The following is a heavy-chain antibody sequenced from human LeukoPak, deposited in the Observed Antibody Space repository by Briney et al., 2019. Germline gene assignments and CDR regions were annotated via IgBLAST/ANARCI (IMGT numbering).Heavy chain of an antibody. J-gene: IGHJ3*02. CDR1: GFTFSSYW. Sequence: GGSLRLSCAASGFTFSSYWMSWVRQAPGKGLEWVSTISTNGDSTYYADSVKSRFTISRDNSRNTLSLQMNSLRVEDTAVYYCAVAGSGTFDIWGQGTVVIVSS. D-gene: IGHD3-10*01. CDR3: AVAGSGTFDI. V-gene: IGHV3-23*01. CDR2: ISTNGDST.